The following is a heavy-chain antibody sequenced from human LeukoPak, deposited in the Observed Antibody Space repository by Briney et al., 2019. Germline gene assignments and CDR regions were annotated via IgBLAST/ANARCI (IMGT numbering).Heavy chain of an antibody. CDR2: LNWNGDNT. V-gene: IGHV3-20*04. CDR1: GFTFHDHG. CDR3: AREEGPYFDC. J-gene: IGHJ4*02. Sequence: GGSLRLSCAASGFTFHDHGMSWVRQVPGKGLEWVSALNWNGDNTGCADSVKGRFTISRDNAKKSLYLQMNSLTAEDTAYYYCAREEGPYFDCWGQGTLVTVSS.